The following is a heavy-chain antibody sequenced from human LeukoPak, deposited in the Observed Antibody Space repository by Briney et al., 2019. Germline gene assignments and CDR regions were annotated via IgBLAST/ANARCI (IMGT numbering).Heavy chain of an antibody. CDR1: GGSNSSYY. Sequence: SETLSLTCTVSGGSNSSYYWSWIRQPPGKGLEWIGYINYSGSTNNNPSLKSRVTISVDTSKNQLSLKLTSVTAADTAVYYCARRMGGDYGHWFDPWGQGTLVTVSS. D-gene: IGHD4-17*01. CDR3: ARRMGGDYGHWFDP. V-gene: IGHV4-59*08. CDR2: INYSGST. J-gene: IGHJ5*02.